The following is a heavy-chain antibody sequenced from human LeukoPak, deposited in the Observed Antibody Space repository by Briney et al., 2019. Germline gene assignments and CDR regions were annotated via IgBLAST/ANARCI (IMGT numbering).Heavy chain of an antibody. V-gene: IGHV3-48*04. CDR1: GFTFSSYS. Sequence: GGSLRLSCAASGFTFSSYSMNWVRQAPGKGLEWVSYISSSDSTIYYADSVKGRFTISRDNAKNSLYLQMNSLRAEDTAVYYCARDRVVGAEKYFDYWGQGTLVTVSS. CDR2: ISSSDSTI. D-gene: IGHD1-26*01. J-gene: IGHJ4*02. CDR3: ARDRVVGAEKYFDY.